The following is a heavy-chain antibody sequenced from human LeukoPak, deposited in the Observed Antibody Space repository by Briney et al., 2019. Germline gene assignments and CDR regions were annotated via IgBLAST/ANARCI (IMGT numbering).Heavy chain of an antibody. D-gene: IGHD3-10*01. Sequence: QPGRSLRLSCAASGFTFSSYGMHWVRQAPGKGLEWVAFIRYDGSNKYYEDSVKGRFTISRDNSKNTLYLQMNSLRAEDTAVYYCAKDTRGDYGWDFDYWGQGTLLTVSS. J-gene: IGHJ4*02. CDR3: AKDTRGDYGWDFDY. CDR1: GFTFSSYG. V-gene: IGHV3-30*02. CDR2: IRYDGSNK.